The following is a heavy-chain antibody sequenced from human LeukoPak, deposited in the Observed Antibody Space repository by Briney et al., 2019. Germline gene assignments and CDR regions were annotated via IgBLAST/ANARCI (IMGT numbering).Heavy chain of an antibody. J-gene: IGHJ6*02. D-gene: IGHD2-15*01. CDR1: GFTVCSDY. CDR3: ARDPGLPNGIHV. V-gene: IGHV3-66*02. Sequence: VGSLRLSCAPSGFTVCSDYMNCGRHAPRKGRDWGSTISSDGTTHYADSVKGRFTISRDSSKNTVYLQVTSLRTEDTAVYYCARDPGLPNGIHVWGLGTTVTISS. CDR2: ISSDGTT.